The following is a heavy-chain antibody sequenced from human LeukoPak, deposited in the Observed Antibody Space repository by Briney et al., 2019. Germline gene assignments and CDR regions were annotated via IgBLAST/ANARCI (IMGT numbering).Heavy chain of an antibody. J-gene: IGHJ1*01. D-gene: IGHD3-22*01. CDR1: GYTFTSFG. CDR2: ISPYSGNT. V-gene: IGHV1-18*01. Sequence: ASVKVSCKASGYTFTSFGISWVRQAPGQGLEWMGWISPYSGNTNYAQKLQGRVTVTTDTSTSTAYMELRSLRSDDTAVYYCASQDASIYSESGGSPTYSDWGQGTLVTVSS. CDR3: ASQDASIYSESGGSPTYSD.